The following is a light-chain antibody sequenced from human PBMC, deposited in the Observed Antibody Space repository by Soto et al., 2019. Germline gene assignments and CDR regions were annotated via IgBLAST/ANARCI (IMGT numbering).Light chain of an antibody. CDR3: MQATHYHPYT. J-gene: IGKJ2*01. V-gene: IGKV3D-20*02. CDR1: QSVGRNY. Sequence: EIVLTQFPGTLSLSPGERATLSCRASQSVGRNYVAWYQQKPGQAPRVIIYAASNRASGIPDRFSGSGSGSDFTLKISRVEAEDVGIYYCMQATHYHPYTFGQGTKLEIK. CDR2: AAS.